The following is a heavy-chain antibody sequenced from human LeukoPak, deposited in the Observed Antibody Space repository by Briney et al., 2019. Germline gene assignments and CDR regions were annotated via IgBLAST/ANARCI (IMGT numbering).Heavy chain of an antibody. CDR1: GYSISSGYY. J-gene: IGHJ4*02. CDR3: ARDRPKHYDFWSGYYPLDY. V-gene: IGHV4-38-2*02. D-gene: IGHD3-3*01. CDR2: IYHSGST. Sequence: SETLSLTCTVSGYSISSGYYWGWIRQPPGKGLEWIGSIYHSGSTYYNPSLKSRVTMSVDTSKNQFSLKLSSVTAADTAVYYCARDRPKHYDFWSGYYPLDYWGQGTLVTVSS.